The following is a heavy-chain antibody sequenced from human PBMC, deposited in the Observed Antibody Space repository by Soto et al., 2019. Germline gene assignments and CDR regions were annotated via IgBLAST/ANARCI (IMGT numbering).Heavy chain of an antibody. CDR1: GYSIGSGYY. CDR3: ARTFDYYGMDV. Sequence: SETLSLTCAVSGYSIGSGYYWAWIRQSPGKGMEWIGSIYHAGSVYYNPSLNGRVALSMDTSKNHFSLKLTSVTAADTAVYYCARTFDYYGMDVWGQGTTVTVSS. CDR2: IYHAGSV. V-gene: IGHV4-38-2*01. J-gene: IGHJ6*02.